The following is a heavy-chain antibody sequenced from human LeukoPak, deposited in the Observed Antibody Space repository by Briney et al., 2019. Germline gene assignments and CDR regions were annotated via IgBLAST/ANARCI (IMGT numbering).Heavy chain of an antibody. CDR2: INTNTGNP. D-gene: IGHD6-19*01. CDR3: ARDPGGLAVAEKWSFDY. V-gene: IGHV7-4-1*02. Sequence: ASVKVSCKASGYTFTGYYMHWVRQAPGQGLEWMGWINTNTGNPTYAQGFTGRFVFSLDTSVSTAYLQISSLKAEDTAVYYCARDPGGLAVAEKWSFDYWGQGTLVTVSS. J-gene: IGHJ4*02. CDR1: GYTFTGYY.